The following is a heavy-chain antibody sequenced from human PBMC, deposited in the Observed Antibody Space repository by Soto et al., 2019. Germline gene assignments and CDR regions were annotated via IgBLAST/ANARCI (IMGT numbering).Heavy chain of an antibody. J-gene: IGHJ4*02. V-gene: IGHV4-39*01. Sequence: QLKLQESGPGLVKPSETLSLTCTVSGDSITSNSYYWGWIHQPPGKGLEWIGSIYHTGRTYYNPYLKVRVTISVDTSKHQFSLKLDSVTAADTAVYYGASNPPLDNYDILGVEDYWGQGTLVTVSS. D-gene: IGHD2-15*01. CDR1: GDSITSNSYY. CDR2: IYHTGRT. CDR3: ASNPPLDNYDILGVEDY.